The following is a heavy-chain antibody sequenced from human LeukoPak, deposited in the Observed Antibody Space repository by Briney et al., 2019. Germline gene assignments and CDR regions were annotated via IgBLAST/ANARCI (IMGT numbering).Heavy chain of an antibody. V-gene: IGHV3-43*02. J-gene: IGHJ5*02. CDR3: AKDLGPTGAAWFDP. CDR2: ISGDGSNT. Sequence: PGGSLRLSCAASGFTFDEYAMHWVRQPPGKGLEWVSLISGDGSNTYSADSVKGRFTISRDNSKNSLYLQMSSLRTEDTAFYYCAKDLGPTGAAWFDPWGQGTLVTVSS. D-gene: IGHD1-14*01. CDR1: GFTFDEYA.